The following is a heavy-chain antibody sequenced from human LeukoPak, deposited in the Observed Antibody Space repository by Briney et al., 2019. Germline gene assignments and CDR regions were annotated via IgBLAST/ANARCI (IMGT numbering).Heavy chain of an antibody. Sequence: ASVKVSCKASGYTFTGYYMHWVRQAPGQGLEWMGWINPNSGGTNYAQKFQGRVTMTRDTSIITAYMELSRLRSDDTAVYYCTRDFSLLAYCGGDCPTTYYFDYWGQGTLVTVSS. D-gene: IGHD2-21*02. CDR3: TRDFSLLAYCGGDCPTTYYFDY. V-gene: IGHV1-2*02. CDR1: GYTFTGYY. CDR2: INPNSGGT. J-gene: IGHJ4*02.